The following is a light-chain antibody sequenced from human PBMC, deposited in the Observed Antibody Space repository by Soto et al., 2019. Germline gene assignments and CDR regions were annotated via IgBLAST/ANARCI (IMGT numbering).Light chain of an antibody. CDR3: QQYNNWPYT. Sequence: IVMTQSPATLFAAPGERVPLSCRASQSVGRNLAWYQQKPGQAPRLPIFDVSIRATGIPASFSGSGSGTEFTLTIGSLQAEDSAVYYCQQYNNWPYTLGQGTKLEI. CDR2: DVS. J-gene: IGKJ2*01. V-gene: IGKV3-15*01. CDR1: QSVGRN.